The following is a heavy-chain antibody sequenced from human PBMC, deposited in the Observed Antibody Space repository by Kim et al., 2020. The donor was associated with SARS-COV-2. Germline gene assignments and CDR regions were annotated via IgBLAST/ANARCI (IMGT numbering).Heavy chain of an antibody. CDR3: ARDSLIEVGATGRWFDP. V-gene: IGHV3-21*01. J-gene: IGHJ5*02. D-gene: IGHD1-26*01. Sequence: GGSLRLSCAASGFTFSSYSMNWVRQAPGKGLEWVSSISSSSSYIYYADSVKGRFTISRDNAKNSLYLQMNSLRAEDTAVYYCARDSLIEVGATGRWFDPWGQGTLVTVSS. CDR1: GFTFSSYS. CDR2: ISSSSSYI.